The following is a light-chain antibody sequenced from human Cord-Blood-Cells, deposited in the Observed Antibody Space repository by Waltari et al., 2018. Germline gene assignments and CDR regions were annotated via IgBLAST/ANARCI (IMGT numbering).Light chain of an antibody. CDR2: DVS. CDR1: SIDVGGYNY. CDR3: SSYTSSSTLVV. J-gene: IGLJ2*01. Sequence: QSALTQPASVSGSPGQSITISSPGTSIDVGGYNYVSWYQQHPGKAPKLRIYDVSNRPSGVSNRFSGSKSGNTASLTSSGLQAEDEADYYCSSYTSSSTLVVFGGGTKLTVL. V-gene: IGLV2-14*01.